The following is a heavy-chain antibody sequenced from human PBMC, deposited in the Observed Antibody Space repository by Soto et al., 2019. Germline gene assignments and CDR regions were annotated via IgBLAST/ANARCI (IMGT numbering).Heavy chain of an antibody. CDR3: AKFYCISITGQTPAAKSTGGFES. D-gene: IGHD2-2*01. CDR2: ISGNGVST. V-gene: IGHV3-23*01. J-gene: IGHJ3*02. Sequence: GGSLRLSCAASGFTFSSYAMSWVRQTPGKGLEWVSAISGNGVSTYYADSVRGRSTISRDNSKKTVYLQINSLRAEDTAVYYCAKFYCISITGQTPAAKSTGGFESWAQGTLVTISS. CDR1: GFTFSSYA.